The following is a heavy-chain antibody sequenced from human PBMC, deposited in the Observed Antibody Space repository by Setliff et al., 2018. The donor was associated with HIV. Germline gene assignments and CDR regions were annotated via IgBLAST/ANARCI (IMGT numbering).Heavy chain of an antibody. CDR3: ARAPRIFPEFNNPRPHFDH. D-gene: IGHD3-3*01. V-gene: IGHV1-69*13. CDR1: GGTFSSYA. J-gene: IGHJ4*02. Sequence: ASVKVSCKASGGTFSSYAISWVRQAPGQGLEWMGGIIPIFGTTNYAQKFQGRVTITADEWTSTAYMELSSLRSEDTAVYFCARAPRIFPEFNNPRPHFDHWGQGTLVTVSS. CDR2: IIPIFGTT.